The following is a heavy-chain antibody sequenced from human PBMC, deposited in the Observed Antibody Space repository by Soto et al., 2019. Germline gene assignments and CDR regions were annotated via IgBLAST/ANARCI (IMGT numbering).Heavy chain of an antibody. CDR2: INAGNGNT. V-gene: IGHV1-3*01. CDR1: GYTFTSYA. D-gene: IGHD4-17*01. J-gene: IGHJ5*02. CDR3: AGEAEGVTTNNWFDP. Sequence: QVPLVQSGAEVKKPGASVKVSCKASGYTFTSYAMHWVRQAPGQRLEWMGWINAGNGNTKYSQKFQGRVTITRDTSASTAYMELSSLRSKDRAVYYCAGEAEGVTTNNWFDPWGQGTLVTVSS.